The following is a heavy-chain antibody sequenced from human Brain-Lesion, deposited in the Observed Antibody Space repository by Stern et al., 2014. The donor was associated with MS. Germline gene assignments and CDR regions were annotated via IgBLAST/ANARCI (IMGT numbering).Heavy chain of an antibody. CDR2: FDPEDGET. J-gene: IGHJ4*02. CDR1: GYTLTELS. Sequence: VHLVESGAEVKKPGASVKVSCKVSGYTLTELSMHWVRQAPRKGLEWMGGFDPEDGETIYAQKFQGRVPMTEDTSTDTAYMELSSLRSEDTAVYYCATLSPGAGGNYYRHFDYWGQGTLVTVSS. V-gene: IGHV1-24*01. D-gene: IGHD1-26*01. CDR3: ATLSPGAGGNYYRHFDY.